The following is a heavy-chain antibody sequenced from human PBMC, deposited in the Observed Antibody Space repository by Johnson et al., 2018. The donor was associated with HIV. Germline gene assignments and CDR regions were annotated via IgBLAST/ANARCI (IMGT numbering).Heavy chain of an antibody. D-gene: IGHD4-17*01. CDR1: GFTFSSYG. J-gene: IGHJ3*02. CDR2: ISYDGSNK. V-gene: IGHV3-30*19. CDR3: ARPGGDYSAFDI. Sequence: QVQLVESGGGVVQPGRSLRLSCAASGFTFSSYGMHWVRQAPGKGLEWVAVISYDGSNKYYADSVKGRFTISRDNSKNTLYLQMNSLRAGDTAVDYCARPGGDYSAFDIWGQGTMVTVSS.